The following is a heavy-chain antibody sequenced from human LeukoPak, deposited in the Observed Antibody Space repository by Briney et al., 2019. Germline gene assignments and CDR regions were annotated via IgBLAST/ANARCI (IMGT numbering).Heavy chain of an antibody. CDR1: GGSVSSSSYH. D-gene: IGHD6-25*01. CDR2: IYYSGST. Sequence: SETLSLTCTVSGGSVSSSSYHWGWIRQPPGKGLEWIGSIYYSGSTYYNPSLKSRVTISVDTSKNQFSLKLSSVTAADTAVYYWARGQRTKYYYYGMDVWGQGTTVTVSS. V-gene: IGHV4-39*07. J-gene: IGHJ6*02. CDR3: ARGQRTKYYYYGMDV.